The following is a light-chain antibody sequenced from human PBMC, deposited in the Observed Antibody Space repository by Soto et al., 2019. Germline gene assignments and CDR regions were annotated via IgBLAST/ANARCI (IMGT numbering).Light chain of an antibody. Sequence: IVLTQSPLSLPVTLGQPASISCRSSESPVITDGDTLLNWLQQRPGQSPRRLIYRVSNRDFGVPAKFSVSGSGTEFTLKISSVEAGDVAIYYCMQVARWPYTFGQGTKLEL. CDR3: MQVARWPYT. V-gene: IGKV2-30*01. CDR1: ESPVITDGDTL. J-gene: IGKJ2*01. CDR2: RVS.